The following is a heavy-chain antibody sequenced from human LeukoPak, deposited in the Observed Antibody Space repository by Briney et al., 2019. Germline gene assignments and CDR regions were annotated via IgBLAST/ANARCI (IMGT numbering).Heavy chain of an antibody. D-gene: IGHD7-27*01. CDR1: GFTFSSYA. J-gene: IGHJ6*02. CDR2: IWYDGSNK. Sequence: GRSLRLSCAASGFTFSSYAMHWVRQAPGKGLEWVAVIWYDGSNKYYADSVKGRFTISRDNSKNTLYLQMNSLRAEDTAVYYCAREDWGRYYYYGMDVWGQGTTVTVSS. V-gene: IGHV3-33*08. CDR3: AREDWGRYYYYGMDV.